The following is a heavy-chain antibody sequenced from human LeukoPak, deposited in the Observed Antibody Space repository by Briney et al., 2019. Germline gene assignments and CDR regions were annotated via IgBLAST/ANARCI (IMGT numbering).Heavy chain of an antibody. V-gene: IGHV3-7*02. CDR2: IKQDGSEK. Sequence: PGGSLRLSCAASGFTFSSYWMSWVRQASGKGLEWVANIKQDGSEKYYVDSVKGRFTISRDNAKNSLYLQMNSLRAEDTAVYYCASRHYDILTGLADFWGQGTLVTVSS. CDR1: GFTFSSYW. J-gene: IGHJ4*02. CDR3: ASRHYDILTGLADF. D-gene: IGHD3-9*01.